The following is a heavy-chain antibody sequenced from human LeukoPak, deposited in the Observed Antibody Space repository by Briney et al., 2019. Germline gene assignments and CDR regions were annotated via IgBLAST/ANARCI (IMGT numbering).Heavy chain of an antibody. CDR1: GGSISSYY. CDR3: ASAPGYSGYSFDY. D-gene: IGHD5-12*01. Sequence: SETLSLTCTVSGGSISSYYWSWVRQPPGKGLEWIWYIYYSGSTNYNPSLKSRVPISVDTSKNQFSLKLSSVTAADTAVYYCASAPGYSGYSFDYWGQGTLVTVSS. J-gene: IGHJ4*02. V-gene: IGHV4-59*01. CDR2: IYYSGST.